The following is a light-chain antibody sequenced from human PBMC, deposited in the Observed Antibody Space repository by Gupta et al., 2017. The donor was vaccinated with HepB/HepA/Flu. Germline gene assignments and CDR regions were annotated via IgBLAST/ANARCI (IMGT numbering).Light chain of an antibody. Sequence: VTLGQPASRASTTSKSLVYRNGNTYLNWYQQRPGQSPRRLIYGVSNRECGVPERFSGSGSGTDFTLKISRVEAEDVGVYYCMQGKNRPPAFGQGTKLDIK. V-gene: IGKV2-30*01. CDR1: KSLVYRNGNTY. CDR3: MQGKNRPPA. CDR2: GVS. J-gene: IGKJ2*01.